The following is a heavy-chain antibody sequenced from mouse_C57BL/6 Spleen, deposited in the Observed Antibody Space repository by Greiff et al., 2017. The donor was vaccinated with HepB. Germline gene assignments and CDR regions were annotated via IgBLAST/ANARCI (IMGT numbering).Heavy chain of an antibody. CDR1: GYTFTDYE. V-gene: IGHV1-15*01. J-gene: IGHJ2*01. CDR2: IDPETGGT. CDR3: TRGTTVVARDY. Sequence: QVQLQQSGAELVRPGASVTLSCKASGYTFTDYEMHWVKQTPVHGLEWIGAIDPETGGTAYNQKFKGKAILTADKSSSTAYMELRSLTSEDSAVYYCTRGTTVVARDYWGQGTTLTVSS. D-gene: IGHD1-1*01.